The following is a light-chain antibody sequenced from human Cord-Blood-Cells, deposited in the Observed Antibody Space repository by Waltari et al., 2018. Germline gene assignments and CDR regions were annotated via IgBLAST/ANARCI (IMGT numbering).Light chain of an antibody. V-gene: IGKV3-11*01. CDR1: QSVSSY. Sequence: EIVLTQSIATLSLSPGVRATRSCRASQSVSSYLAWYQQKPGQAHRLLIYDASNRATGIPARFSGSGSGTDFTLTISILDPKDFAVYYCQQRSNWPQEYTCGQGTKHEIK. J-gene: IGKJ2*01. CDR2: DAS. CDR3: QQRSNWPQEYT.